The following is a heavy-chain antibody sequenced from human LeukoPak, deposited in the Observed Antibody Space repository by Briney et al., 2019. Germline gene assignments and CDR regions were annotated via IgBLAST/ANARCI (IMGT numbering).Heavy chain of an antibody. J-gene: IGHJ4*02. V-gene: IGHV4-4*07. CDR3: ARGLMTYYYGSNASPPRLNYYFDS. CDR2: IYNSGST. CDR1: GHSISSDF. D-gene: IGHD3-10*01. Sequence: TSETLSLTCSVSGHSISSDFWSWIRQPAGKGMEWIGIIYNSGSTKYNPSLNSRVTISVDTSKNQFSLNLRSVTAADTAVYYCARGLMTYYYGSNASPPRLNYYFDSWGLGTLVTVSS.